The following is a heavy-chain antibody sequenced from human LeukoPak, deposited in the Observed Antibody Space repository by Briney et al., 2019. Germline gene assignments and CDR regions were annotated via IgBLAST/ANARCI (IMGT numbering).Heavy chain of an antibody. CDR1: GYTFTGYY. CDR3: ARDRCSGGSCGWFDP. D-gene: IGHD2-15*01. CDR2: INPNSGGT. J-gene: IGHJ5*02. Sequence: ASVKVSCKASGYTFTGYYMHWVRQAPGQGLEWMGWINPNSGGTNYAQKFQGWVTMTRDTSISTAYMKLSRLRSDDTAVYYCARDRCSGGSCGWFDPWGQGTLVTVSS. V-gene: IGHV1-2*04.